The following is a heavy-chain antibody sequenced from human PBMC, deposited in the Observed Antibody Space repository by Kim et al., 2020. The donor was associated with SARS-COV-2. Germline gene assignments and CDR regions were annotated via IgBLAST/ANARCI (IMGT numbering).Heavy chain of an antibody. D-gene: IGHD5-12*01. CDR2: ISWNSGSI. V-gene: IGHV3-9*01. CDR3: AKDMGRWLQSAFDI. J-gene: IGHJ3*02. Sequence: GGSLRLSCAASGFTFDDYAMHWVRQAPGKGLEWVSGISWNSGSIGYADSVKGRFTISRDNAKNSQYLQMNSLRAEDTALYYCAKDMGRWLQSAFDIWGQGTMVTVSS. CDR1: GFTFDDYA.